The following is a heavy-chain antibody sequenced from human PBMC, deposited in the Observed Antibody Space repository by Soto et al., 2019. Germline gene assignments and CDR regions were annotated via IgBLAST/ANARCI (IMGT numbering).Heavy chain of an antibody. J-gene: IGHJ4*02. V-gene: IGHV4-31*03. D-gene: IGHD4-17*01. CDR1: GGSISSGGYY. Sequence: SETLSLTCTVSGGSISSGGYYWSWIRQHPGKGLEWIGYIYYSGSTYYNPSLKSRVTISVDTSKNQSSLKLSSVTAADTAVYYCARGLNDYSDYLGYFDYWGQGTLVTVSS. CDR3: ARGLNDYSDYLGYFDY. CDR2: IYYSGST.